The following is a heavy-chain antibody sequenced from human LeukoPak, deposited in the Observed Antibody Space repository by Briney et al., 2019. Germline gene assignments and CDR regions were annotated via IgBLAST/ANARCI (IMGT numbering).Heavy chain of an antibody. CDR1: GFTFSSYG. CDR2: ISYDGSNK. D-gene: IGHD2-2*01. Sequence: GRSLRLSCAASGFTFSSYGMHWVRQAPGKGLEWVAVISYDGSNKYYADSVKGRFTISRDNSKNTLYLQMNSLRAEDTAVYYCATVGVVVPAAMAYWGQEPWSPSPQ. CDR3: ATVGVVVPAAMAY. V-gene: IGHV3-30*03. J-gene: IGHJ4*01.